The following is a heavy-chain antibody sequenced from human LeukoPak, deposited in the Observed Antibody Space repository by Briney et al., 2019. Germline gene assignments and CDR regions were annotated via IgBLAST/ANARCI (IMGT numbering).Heavy chain of an antibody. CDR1: GYTFTGYY. V-gene: IGHV1-2*02. D-gene: IGHD1-26*01. CDR2: INSNSGST. Sequence: ASVKVSCKASGYTFTGYYMHWVRQAPGQGLEWMGWINSNSGSTNYAQKLQGRVTMTRDTYISTASMELSKLTSDDPAVCLCVRGSFKWEIRDYWGQGTLVTVSS. CDR3: VRGSFKWEIRDY. J-gene: IGHJ4*02.